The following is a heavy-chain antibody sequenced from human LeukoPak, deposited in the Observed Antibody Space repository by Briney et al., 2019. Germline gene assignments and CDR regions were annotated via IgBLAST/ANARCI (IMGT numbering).Heavy chain of an antibody. CDR3: AQYDSGGYYSTY. CDR2: IYHRGTT. CDR1: GYSITSGYY. Sequence: SETLSLTCTLSGYSITSGYYWGWIRQPPGKGLEWIGTIYHRGTTYYNPSLKNRVTISFDKSKNQFSLNLTSVIAADTAVYYCAQYDSGGYYSTYWGQGTLVTVSS. V-gene: IGHV4-38-2*02. D-gene: IGHD3-22*01. J-gene: IGHJ4*02.